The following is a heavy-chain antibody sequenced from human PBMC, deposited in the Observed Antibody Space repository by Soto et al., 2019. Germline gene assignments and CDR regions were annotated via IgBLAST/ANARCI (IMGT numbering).Heavy chain of an antibody. V-gene: IGHV1-3*01. J-gene: IGHJ4*02. Sequence: ASVKVSCKASGYTFTDYVIHWVRQAPGQRLEWMGRINAGNGKTQYSQKFQGRVTLTRDTSASTAYMELSSLRSEDTAIYYCARDAGFYYGSGNFDFWGLGTLVTVSS. CDR2: INAGNGKT. CDR1: GYTFTDYV. CDR3: ARDAGFYYGSGNFDF. D-gene: IGHD3-10*01.